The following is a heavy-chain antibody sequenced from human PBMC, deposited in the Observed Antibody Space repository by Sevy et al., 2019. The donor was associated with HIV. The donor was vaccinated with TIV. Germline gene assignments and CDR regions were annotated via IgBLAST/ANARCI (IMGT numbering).Heavy chain of an antibody. CDR2: SSWDAKKT. V-gene: IGHV3-43*01. CDR3: AKDIPGYSGFDH. D-gene: IGHD3-10*01. J-gene: IGHJ4*02. CDR1: GFTFDDYT. Sequence: GGSLRLSCAASGFTFDDYTMHWVRQVPGKGLEWVSLSSWDAKKTDYADSVEGRFTVSRDNRKKSLYLQMNSLRSEDTALYFCAKDIPGYSGFDHWGQGTLVTVSS.